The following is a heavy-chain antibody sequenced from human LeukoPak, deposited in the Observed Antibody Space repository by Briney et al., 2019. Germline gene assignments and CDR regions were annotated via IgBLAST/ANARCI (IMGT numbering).Heavy chain of an antibody. CDR1: GFIFDGYA. V-gene: IGHV3-43D*03. J-gene: IGHJ4*02. CDR3: AKDRASAAGTFDFDY. Sequence: GGSLRLSCAASGFIFDGYAMHWVRQAPGKGLEWVSLISWDGGSTYYADSVKGRFTISRDNSKNSLYLQMSSLRAEDTALYYCAKDRASAAGTFDFDYWGQGTLVTVSS. CDR2: ISWDGGST. D-gene: IGHD6-13*01.